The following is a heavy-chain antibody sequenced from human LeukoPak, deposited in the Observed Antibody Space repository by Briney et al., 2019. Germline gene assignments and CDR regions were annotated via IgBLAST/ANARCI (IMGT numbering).Heavy chain of an antibody. Sequence: GGSLRFSCAASGFTFSSYAMSWVRQAPGKGLEWVSAISGSGGSTYYADSVKGRFTISRDNSKNTLYLQMNSLRAEDTAVYYCAKDRAGYSSASRNYFDYWGQGTLVTVSS. CDR1: GFTFSSYA. CDR2: ISGSGGST. V-gene: IGHV3-23*01. J-gene: IGHJ4*02. CDR3: AKDRAGYSSASRNYFDY. D-gene: IGHD6-19*01.